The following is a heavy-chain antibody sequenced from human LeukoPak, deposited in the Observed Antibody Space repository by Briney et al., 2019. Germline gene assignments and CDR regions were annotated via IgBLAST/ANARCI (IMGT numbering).Heavy chain of an antibody. CDR2: IYTSGTT. J-gene: IGHJ4*02. CDR1: GDSISSYY. D-gene: IGHD3-9*01. CDR3: ARSYYDFLTGYYLDY. V-gene: IGHV4-4*09. Sequence: SETLSLTCNVSGDSISSYYWSWIRQPPGEGLEWIGYIYTSGTTSYNPSLKSRVTISVDTSNNQFSLRLSSVTAADTAVYYCARSYYDFLTGYYLDYWGQGTLVTVSS.